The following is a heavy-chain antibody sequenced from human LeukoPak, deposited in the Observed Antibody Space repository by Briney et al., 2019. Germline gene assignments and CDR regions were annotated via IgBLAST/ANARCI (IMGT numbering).Heavy chain of an antibody. V-gene: IGHV1-69*01. CDR2: IIPIFGTA. D-gene: IGHD2-2*01. Sequence: SVKVSCKASGGTFTSYAINWVRQAPGQGLEWTGGIIPIFGTANYAKKFQDRVTITADESTSTAYMELSSLRSEDTAIYYCASRLYCSNTRCRNFPFAYWGQGTLVTVSS. J-gene: IGHJ4*02. CDR3: ASRLYCSNTRCRNFPFAY. CDR1: GGTFTSYA.